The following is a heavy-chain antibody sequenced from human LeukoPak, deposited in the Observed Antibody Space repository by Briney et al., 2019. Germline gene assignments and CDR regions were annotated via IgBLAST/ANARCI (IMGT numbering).Heavy chain of an antibody. Sequence: SETLSLTCTVSGGSIIISNYYWGWIRQPPGKGLEWIGGIYYSGINYNPSLKSRVTISVDTSKNQFYLKLSSVTAADTAVYYCARHQLAKAQNWFDPWGQGTLVTVSS. V-gene: IGHV4-39*07. CDR3: ARHQLAKAQNWFDP. J-gene: IGHJ5*02. CDR2: IYYSGI. D-gene: IGHD1-1*01. CDR1: GGSIIISNYY.